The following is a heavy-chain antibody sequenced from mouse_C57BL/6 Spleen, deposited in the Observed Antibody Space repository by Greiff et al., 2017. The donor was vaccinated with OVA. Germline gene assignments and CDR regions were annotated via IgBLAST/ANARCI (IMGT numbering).Heavy chain of an antibody. V-gene: IGHV1-81*01. D-gene: IGHD2-3*01. CDR1: GYTFTSYG. Sequence: QVQLQQSGAELARPGASVKLSCKASGYTFTSYGISWVKQRTGQGLEWIGEIYPRSGNTYYNEKFKGKATLTADKSSSTAYMELRCLTSEDSAVYFCARGGLLPFYAMDYWGQGTSVTVSS. J-gene: IGHJ4*01. CDR3: ARGGLLPFYAMDY. CDR2: IYPRSGNT.